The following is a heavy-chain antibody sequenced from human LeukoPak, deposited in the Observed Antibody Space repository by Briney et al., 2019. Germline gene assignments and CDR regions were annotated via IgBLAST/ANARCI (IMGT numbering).Heavy chain of an antibody. CDR1: GGSISNTNW. CDR2: VNLQGST. CDR3: MRYSSASGWFDP. J-gene: IGHJ5*02. D-gene: IGHD6-6*01. V-gene: IGHV4-4*02. Sequence: KASGTLSLTCGVSGGSISNTNWWTWVRQPPGKGLEWIGEVNLQGSTNYNPSLKSRVAISVDKSENHISLKVTSVTAADTAVYYCMRYSSASGWFDPWGQGTLVAVSS.